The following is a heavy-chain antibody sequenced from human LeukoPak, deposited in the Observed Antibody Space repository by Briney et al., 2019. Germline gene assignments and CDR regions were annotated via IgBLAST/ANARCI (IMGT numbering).Heavy chain of an antibody. V-gene: IGHV1-69-2*01. CDR1: GYTFTDYY. CDR2: VDPEDGKT. Sequence: GASVKVSCKASGYTFTDYYMHWVQQAPGKGLEWMGRVDPEDGKTIYAEKFQGRVTITADTSTDTAYMELSSLRSEDTAVYYCATDFLYSSSSASDYWGQGTLVTVSS. CDR3: ATDFLYSSSSASDY. J-gene: IGHJ4*02. D-gene: IGHD6-6*01.